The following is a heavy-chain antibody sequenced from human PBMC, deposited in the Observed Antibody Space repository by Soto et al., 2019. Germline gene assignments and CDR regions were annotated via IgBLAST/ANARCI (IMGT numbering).Heavy chain of an antibody. CDR3: AKGITGTSIEVYFDY. Sequence: GGSLRLSCAASGFTFSSYGMHWVRQAPGKGLEWVAVISYDGSNKYYADSVKGRFTISRDNSKNTLYLQMNSLRAEDTAVYYCAKGITGTSIEVYFDYWGQGTLVTVSS. D-gene: IGHD1-20*01. CDR2: ISYDGSNK. V-gene: IGHV3-30*18. J-gene: IGHJ4*02. CDR1: GFTFSSYG.